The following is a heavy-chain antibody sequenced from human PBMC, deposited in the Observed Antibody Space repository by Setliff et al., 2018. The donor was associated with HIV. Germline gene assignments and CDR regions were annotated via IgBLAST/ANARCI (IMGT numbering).Heavy chain of an antibody. J-gene: IGHJ4*02. CDR1: GFRVTDTY. CDR2: IYKAGKT. D-gene: IGHD5-18*01. CDR3: AKGGYGGAYYVAGY. V-gene: IGHV3-53*01. Sequence: LRLSCEASGFRVTDTYMAWVRQAPGKGLEWVTLIYKAGKTYYADFVKGRFTIARDDTKNTVSLQMTNLEPGDTAMYYCAKGGYGGAYYVAGYWGQGTKVSVS.